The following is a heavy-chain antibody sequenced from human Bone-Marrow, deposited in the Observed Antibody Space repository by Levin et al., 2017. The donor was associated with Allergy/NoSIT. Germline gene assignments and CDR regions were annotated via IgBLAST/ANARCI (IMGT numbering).Heavy chain of an antibody. Sequence: RESLKISCKGSGYSFTSYWIGWVRQMPGKGLEWMGIIYPGDSDTRYSPSFQGQVTISADKSISTAYLQWSSLKASDTAMYYCARHLGYCSGGRECWFDPWGQGTLVTVSS. CDR2: IYPGDSDT. J-gene: IGHJ5*02. CDR3: ARHLGYCSGGRECWFDP. V-gene: IGHV5-51*01. CDR1: GYSFTSYW. D-gene: IGHD2-15*01.